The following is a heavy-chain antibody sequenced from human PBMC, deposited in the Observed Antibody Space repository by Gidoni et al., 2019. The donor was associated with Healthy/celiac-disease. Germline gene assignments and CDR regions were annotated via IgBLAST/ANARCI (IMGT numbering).Heavy chain of an antibody. J-gene: IGHJ4*02. CDR1: EFTFSSYG. D-gene: IGHD4-17*01. V-gene: IGHV3-30*03. CDR2: ISYDGSNK. Sequence: QVQLVESGGGVVQPGRSLRLSCAAPEFTFSSYGMHWVRQVPGKGLEWVAVISYDGSNKYYADSVKGRFTISRDNSKNTLYLQMNSLRIEDTAVYYCARGATVTTGIDYWGQGTLVTVSS. CDR3: ARGATVTTGIDY.